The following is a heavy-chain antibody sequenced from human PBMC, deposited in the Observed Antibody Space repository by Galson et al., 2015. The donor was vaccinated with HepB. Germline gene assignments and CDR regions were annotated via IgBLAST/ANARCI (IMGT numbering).Heavy chain of an antibody. Sequence: SLRLSCAASGFTVGASYMSWVRQAPGKGLEWVSVIYDGGSICYADFAKGRFSISRDNSKNTLYLQMSGLRAEDTAVYYCARAGHYGGKGNWFDFWGQGTLVTVSS. V-gene: IGHV3-53*05. CDR3: ARAGHYGGKGNWFDF. CDR2: IYDGGSI. CDR1: GFTVGASY. D-gene: IGHD4-23*01. J-gene: IGHJ5*01.